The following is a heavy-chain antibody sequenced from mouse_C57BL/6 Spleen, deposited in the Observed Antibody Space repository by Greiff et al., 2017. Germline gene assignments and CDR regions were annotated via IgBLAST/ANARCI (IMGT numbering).Heavy chain of an antibody. J-gene: IGHJ4*01. CDR3: ASVLRRDAMDY. V-gene: IGHV3-6*01. CDR2: ISYDGSN. D-gene: IGHD2-12*01. Sequence: ESGPGLVKPSQSLSLTCSVTGYSITSGYYWNWIRQFPGNKLEWMGYISYDGSNNYNPSLKNRISITRDTSKNQFFLKLNSVTTEDTATYYCASVLRRDAMDYWGQGTSVTVSS. CDR1: GYSITSGYY.